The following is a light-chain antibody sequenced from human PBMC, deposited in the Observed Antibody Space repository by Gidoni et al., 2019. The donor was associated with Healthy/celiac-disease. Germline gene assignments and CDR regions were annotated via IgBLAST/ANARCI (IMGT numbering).Light chain of an antibody. CDR3: SSYTSSSTLVV. Sequence: QSALTQPASVSGSPGQSLTIACTGTSSDVGGYNYVSWDQQHPGKAPKLMIYEVSNRPSGVSNRFSCSKSGNTASLTISGLQAEDEADYYCSSYTSSSTLVVFGTGTKVTVL. CDR1: SSDVGGYNY. CDR2: EVS. J-gene: IGLJ1*01. V-gene: IGLV2-14*01.